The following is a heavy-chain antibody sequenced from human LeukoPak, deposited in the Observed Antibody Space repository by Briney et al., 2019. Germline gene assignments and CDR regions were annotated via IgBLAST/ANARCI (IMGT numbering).Heavy chain of an antibody. Sequence: GGSLRLSCAASGFTVSGNYMSWVRQAPGKGLEWVSVIYNGGSTYYADSVKGRFTISRDNSKNTLYLQMNRLRAEDTALYYCAKAAGYDSRDDAFDIWGQGTMVTVSS. J-gene: IGHJ3*02. CDR1: GFTVSGNY. V-gene: IGHV3-53*01. D-gene: IGHD3-22*01. CDR2: IYNGGST. CDR3: AKAAGYDSRDDAFDI.